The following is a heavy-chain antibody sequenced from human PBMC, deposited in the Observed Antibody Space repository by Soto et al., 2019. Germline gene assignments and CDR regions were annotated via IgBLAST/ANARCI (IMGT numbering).Heavy chain of an antibody. CDR3: VKGPQLVPTSFDP. Sequence: PGGSLRLSCSASGFTFSSYAMHWVRQAPGKGLEYVSAISSNGGSTYYADSVKGRFTISRDNSKNTLYLQMSSLRAEDTAVYYCVKGPQLVPTSFDPWGQGTLVTVSS. D-gene: IGHD6-13*01. CDR1: GFTFSSYA. V-gene: IGHV3-64D*08. J-gene: IGHJ5*02. CDR2: ISSNGGST.